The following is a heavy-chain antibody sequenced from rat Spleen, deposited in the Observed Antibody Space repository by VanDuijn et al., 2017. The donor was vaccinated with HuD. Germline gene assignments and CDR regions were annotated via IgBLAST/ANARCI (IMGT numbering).Heavy chain of an antibody. V-gene: IGHV5-58*01. Sequence: EVQLVETGGGLVQPGRSLKLSCVASGFTFSAYWMYWVRQAPGKGLEWVSSVSSDGVNTYYRDSMKGRFTISRDNAKSTLYLQMNSLRSEDTATYYCTRGPPLGYRYNSYYFDYWGQGVMVTVSS. CDR3: TRGPPLGYRYNSYYFDY. CDR2: VSSDGVNT. CDR1: GFTFSAYW. J-gene: IGHJ2*01. D-gene: IGHD1-5*01.